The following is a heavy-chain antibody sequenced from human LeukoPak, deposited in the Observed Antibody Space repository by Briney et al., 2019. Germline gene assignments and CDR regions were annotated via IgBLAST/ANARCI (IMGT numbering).Heavy chain of an antibody. CDR1: GFTFSAYE. J-gene: IGHJ4*02. CDR2: ISGSGDTI. CDR3: VSAYGGLLDY. D-gene: IGHD3-16*01. V-gene: IGHV3-48*03. Sequence: PGGSLRLSCAASGFTFSAYEMNWVRQAPGKGLEWLSYISGSGDTIYYAESVKGRFTISGDNAKNSLYLQMSSLRAEDTAVYYCVSAYGGLLDYWGQGTLVTVSS.